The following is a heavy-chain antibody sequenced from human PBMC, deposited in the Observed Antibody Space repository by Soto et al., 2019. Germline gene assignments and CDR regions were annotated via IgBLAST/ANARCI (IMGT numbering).Heavy chain of an antibody. V-gene: IGHV1-18*01. CDR1: GYIFTNFG. J-gene: IGHJ6*02. CDR3: VRDSSSWFYYYYGMDV. Sequence: QVQLKQSGPEVRKPGASVRVSCKASGYIFTNFGISWVRQAPGQGLEWMGWISGYNDNRHYAQKLQGRVSMTTDPSTGTAYMDLRSLRSDDTAIYYCVRDSSSWFYYYYGMDVWGQGTTVTVSS. CDR2: ISGYNDNR. D-gene: IGHD6-13*01.